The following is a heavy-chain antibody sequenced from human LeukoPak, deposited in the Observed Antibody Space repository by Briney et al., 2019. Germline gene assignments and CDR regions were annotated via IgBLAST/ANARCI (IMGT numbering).Heavy chain of an antibody. D-gene: IGHD3-10*01. J-gene: IGHJ4*02. V-gene: IGHV3-20*04. Sequence: GGSLRLSCAASGFTFDDYGMSWVRQAPGKGLEWVSGINWNGGSTGYADSVKGRFTISRDNAKNSLYLQMNSLRAEDTALYYCARDEGSGSYYNEVSPFYFDYWGQGTRVTVSS. CDR2: INWNGGST. CDR3: ARDEGSGSYYNEVSPFYFDY. CDR1: GFTFDDYG.